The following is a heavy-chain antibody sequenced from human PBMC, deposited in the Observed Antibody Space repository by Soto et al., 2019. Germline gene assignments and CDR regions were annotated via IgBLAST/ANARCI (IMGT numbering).Heavy chain of an antibody. V-gene: IGHV3-11*01. CDR3: ARLEGAAYCSSTSCYAHGMDV. CDR1: GFTFSAYY. Sequence: PGGSLSLSCAASGFTFSAYYMSWFRLAPGKGLAWVSYISSSGSTIYYADSVKGRFTISRDNAKNSLYLQMNSLKASDTAMYYCARLEGAAYCSSTSCYAHGMDVWGQGTTVTVSS. D-gene: IGHD2-2*01. CDR2: ISSSGSTI. J-gene: IGHJ6*02.